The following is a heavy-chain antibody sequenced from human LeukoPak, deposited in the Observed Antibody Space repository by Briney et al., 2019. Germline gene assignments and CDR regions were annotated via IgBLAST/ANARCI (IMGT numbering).Heavy chain of an antibody. CDR1: GFTFSSYA. V-gene: IGHV3-23*01. Sequence: GGSLRLSCAASGFTFSSYAMSWVRQAPGKGLEWVSAISGSGSSTYYADSVKGRFTISRDNSKNTLYLQLNSLRAEDTAVYYCATDGQVWFQGGLDYWGQGTLITVSS. D-gene: IGHD3/OR15-3a*01. CDR2: ISGSGSST. J-gene: IGHJ4*02. CDR3: ATDGQVWFQGGLDY.